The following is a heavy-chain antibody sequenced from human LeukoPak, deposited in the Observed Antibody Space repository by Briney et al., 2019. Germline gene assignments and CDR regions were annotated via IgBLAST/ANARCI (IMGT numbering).Heavy chain of an antibody. CDR1: GFTFSSYS. Sequence: PGGSLRLSCAASGFTFSSYSMNWVRQAPGKGLEWVSSISSSSSYIYYADPVKGRFTISRDNAKNSLYLQMNSLRAEDTAVYYCAPSSSSLFDYWGQGTLVTVSS. J-gene: IGHJ4*02. CDR3: APSSSSLFDY. CDR2: ISSSSSYI. D-gene: IGHD6-6*01. V-gene: IGHV3-21*01.